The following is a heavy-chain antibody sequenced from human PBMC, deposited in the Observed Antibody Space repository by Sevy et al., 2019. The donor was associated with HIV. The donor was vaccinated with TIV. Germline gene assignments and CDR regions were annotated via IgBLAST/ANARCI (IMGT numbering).Heavy chain of an antibody. CDR3: ARDALDNYYNY. CDR1: GFSFGDYW. J-gene: IGHJ4*02. V-gene: IGHV3-7*01. CDR2: IKRDGSEK. D-gene: IGHD1-26*01. Sequence: GGSLRLSCVASGFSFGDYWMTWVRQAPGKGLERVANIKRDGSEKYYADSVKGRFSISRDNAKNSLYLQMNSLRAEDTAIYYCARDALDNYYNYWSQGTLVTVSS.